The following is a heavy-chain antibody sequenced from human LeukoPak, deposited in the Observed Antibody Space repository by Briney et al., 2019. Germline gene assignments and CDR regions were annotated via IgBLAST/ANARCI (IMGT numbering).Heavy chain of an antibody. CDR1: GFTFSSYE. V-gene: IGHV3-48*03. Sequence: GGSLRLSCAASGFTFSSYEMNGVRQAPGKGLEWVSYISSSGSTIYYADSVKGRFTISRDNAKNSLYLQMNSLRAEDTAVYYCAREMTTVVNWFDPWGQGTLVTVSS. J-gene: IGHJ5*02. CDR3: AREMTTVVNWFDP. CDR2: ISSSGSTI. D-gene: IGHD4-23*01.